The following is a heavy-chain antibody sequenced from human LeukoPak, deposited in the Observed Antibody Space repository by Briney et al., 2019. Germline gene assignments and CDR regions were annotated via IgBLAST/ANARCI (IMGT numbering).Heavy chain of an antibody. CDR1: GGSISSSSYY. Sequence: PSETLSLTCTVSGGSISSSSYYWGWIRQPPGKGLEWIGSIYYSGSTYYNPSLKSRVTISVDTSKNQFSLKLSSVTAADTAVYYCARLRSGNSSGFLYYFDYWGQGTLVTVSS. V-gene: IGHV4-39*01. CDR3: ARLRSGNSSGFLYYFDY. CDR2: IYYSGST. J-gene: IGHJ4*02. D-gene: IGHD4-23*01.